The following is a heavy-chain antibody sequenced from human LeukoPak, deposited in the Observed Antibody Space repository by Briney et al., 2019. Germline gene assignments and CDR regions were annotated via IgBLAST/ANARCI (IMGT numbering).Heavy chain of an antibody. CDR3: AREGAARNFDY. D-gene: IGHD6-6*01. J-gene: IGHJ4*02. V-gene: IGHV4-61*02. CDR1: GGSVSSGTYY. Sequence: PWETLSLTCTVSGGSVSSGTYYWTWIRQPAGKGLEWIGRIYTSGSTNFNPSLKSRVSISLDTSQNQFSLKVNTVTAADTAVYYCAREGAARNFDYWGQGILVTVSS. CDR2: IYTSGST.